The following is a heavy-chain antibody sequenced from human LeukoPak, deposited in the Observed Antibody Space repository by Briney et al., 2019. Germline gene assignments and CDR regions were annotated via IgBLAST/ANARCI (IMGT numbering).Heavy chain of an antibody. CDR2: ISTNGGST. CDR1: GFTFSEYS. Sequence: RPGGSLRLPCAASGFTFSEYSMHWVRQAPGKGLEYVSAISTNGGSTYYANSVKGRFTISRDDPKNTLDLQMGSLRPEDMAVYYCARGFRYYGSGIDYWGQGTLVTVSS. CDR3: ARGFRYYGSGIDY. V-gene: IGHV3-64*01. J-gene: IGHJ4*02. D-gene: IGHD3-10*01.